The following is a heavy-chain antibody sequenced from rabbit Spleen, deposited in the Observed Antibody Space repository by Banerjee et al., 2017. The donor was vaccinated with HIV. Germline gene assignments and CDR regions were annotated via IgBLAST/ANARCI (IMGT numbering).Heavy chain of an antibody. CDR3: ARGHYSYYNL. D-gene: IGHD6-1*01. V-gene: IGHV1S45*01. CDR2: IDGRSSGST. CDR1: GFSFSSSSW. J-gene: IGHJ4*01. Sequence: QEQMEESGGDLVKPEGSLTLTCTASGFSFSSSSWICWVRQAPGKGLEWIACIDGRSSGSTYYASWAKGRFTISKTSSTTVTLQMTSLTAADTATYFCARGHYSYYNLWGQGTLVTVS.